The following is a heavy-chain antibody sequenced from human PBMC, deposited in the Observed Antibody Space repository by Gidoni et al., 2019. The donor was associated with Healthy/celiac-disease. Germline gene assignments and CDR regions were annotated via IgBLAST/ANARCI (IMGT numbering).Heavy chain of an antibody. J-gene: IGHJ4*02. CDR3: TTDRSGSYPIDY. CDR2: IKSKTDGGTT. CDR1: GFTFSNAW. V-gene: IGHV3-15*01. D-gene: IGHD3-10*01. Sequence: EVQLVESGGGLVKPGGSLRLSCAASGFTFSNAWMSWVRQAPVKGLEWVGRIKSKTDGGTTDYAAPVKGRFTSSREDSKNTLYLQMNSLKTEDTAVYYCTTDRSGSYPIDYWGQGTLVTVSS.